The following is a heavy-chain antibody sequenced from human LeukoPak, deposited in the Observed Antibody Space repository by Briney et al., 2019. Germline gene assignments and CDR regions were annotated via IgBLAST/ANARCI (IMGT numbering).Heavy chain of an antibody. J-gene: IGHJ5*02. V-gene: IGHV3-23*01. D-gene: IGHD2-2*01. CDR1: GFTFSVYA. CDR2: ISASGGTT. CDR3: AKEPREYYSSTSCPNWIDA. Sequence: PGGSLRLSCAASGFTFSVYAMSWVRQAPGKGLEWVSAISASGGTTYYADSVKGRFTISRDNSKNTLYLQASSLRAEDTAVYYCAKEPREYYSSTSCPNWIDAWGQGTLVTVSS.